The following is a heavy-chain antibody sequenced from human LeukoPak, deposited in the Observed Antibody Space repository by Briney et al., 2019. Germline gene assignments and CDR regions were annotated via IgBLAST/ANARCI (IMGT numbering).Heavy chain of an antibody. J-gene: IGHJ3*02. V-gene: IGHV3-7*01. CDR3: AREGFGELLYLNAIDI. CDR1: GFTFSSYW. D-gene: IGHD3-10*01. CDR2: IKQDGSEK. Sequence: GGSLRLSCAASGFTFSSYWMSWVRQAPGKGLEWVANIKQDGSEKYYVDSVNGRFTISRDNAKNSLYLQMNSLRAEDTAVYYCAREGFGELLYLNAIDIWGQGTMVTVSS.